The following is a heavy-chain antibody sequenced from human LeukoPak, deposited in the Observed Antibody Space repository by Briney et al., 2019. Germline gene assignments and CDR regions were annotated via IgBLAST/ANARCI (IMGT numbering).Heavy chain of an antibody. CDR3: AKDRYGDYEAPFHYYMDA. Sequence: ASVKVSCKASGYTFTSYYINWVRQATGQGLEWMGWMNPNSGNTGYPQKFQGRVTITRNPSISTAYMELSSLRSEDTAVYYCAKDRYGDYEAPFHYYMDAWGRGTTVTVSS. D-gene: IGHD5-12*01. CDR2: MNPNSGNT. CDR1: GYTFTSYY. V-gene: IGHV1-8*03. J-gene: IGHJ6*03.